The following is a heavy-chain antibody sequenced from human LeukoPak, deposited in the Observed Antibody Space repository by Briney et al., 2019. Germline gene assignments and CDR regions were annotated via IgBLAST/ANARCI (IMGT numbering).Heavy chain of an antibody. J-gene: IGHJ4*02. V-gene: IGHV3-33*01. CDR3: ATGATNDGHLGY. CDR2: IWYDGSNK. Sequence: TGGSLRLSCAASGFTFSSYGMPWVRQAPGKGLEWVAVIWYDGSNKYYADSVKGRFTISRDNSKNTLYLQMNSLRAEDTAVYYCATGATNDGHLGYWGQGTLVTVSS. D-gene: IGHD1-26*01. CDR1: GFTFSSYG.